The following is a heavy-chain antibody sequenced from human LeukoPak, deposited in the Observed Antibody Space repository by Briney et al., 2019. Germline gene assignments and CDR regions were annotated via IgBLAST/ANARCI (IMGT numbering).Heavy chain of an antibody. CDR1: GFTFSSYA. CDR3: AKGGGYEAQYYYYYLDV. D-gene: IGHD5-12*01. CDR2: ISYDGSNK. Sequence: GGSLRLSCAASGFTFSSYAIHWVRQAPGKGLEWVAVISYDGSNKYYADSVKGRFTVSRDNSKNTLYLQMKSLRAEDTAVYYCAKGGGYEAQYYYYYLDVWGKGTTVTISS. V-gene: IGHV3-30*04. J-gene: IGHJ6*03.